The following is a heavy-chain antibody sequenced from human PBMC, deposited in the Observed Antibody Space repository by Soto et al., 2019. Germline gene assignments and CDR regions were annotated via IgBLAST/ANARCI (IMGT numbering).Heavy chain of an antibody. J-gene: IGHJ4*02. CDR3: ARGPTMVSDY. D-gene: IGHD3-10*01. CDR2: INHSGST. V-gene: IGHV4-34*01. CDR1: GGSFSGYY. Sequence: QVQLQQWGAGLLKPSETLSLTCAVYGGSFSGYYWSWIRQPPGKGLEWIGEINHSGSTNYNPSLKSRVTISVDTSKSQFSLKLSSVTAADTAVYCCARGPTMVSDYWGQGTLVTVSS.